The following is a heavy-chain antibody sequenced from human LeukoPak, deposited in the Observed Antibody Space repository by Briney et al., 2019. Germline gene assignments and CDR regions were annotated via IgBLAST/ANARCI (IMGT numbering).Heavy chain of an antibody. J-gene: IGHJ4*02. CDR1: GFTFSSYS. CDR2: ISDSGGST. D-gene: IGHD3-10*01. CDR3: ARGRYYGSGSYYPDY. V-gene: IGHV3-23*01. Sequence: GGSLRLSCAASGFTFSSYSMNWVRQAPGKGLEWVSAISDSGGSTYYADSVKGRFTISRDNSKNTLYLQMNSLGAEDTAVYYCARGRYYGSGSYYPDYWGQGTLVTVSS.